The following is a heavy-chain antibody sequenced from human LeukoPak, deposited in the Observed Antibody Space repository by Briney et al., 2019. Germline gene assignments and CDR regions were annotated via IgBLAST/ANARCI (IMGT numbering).Heavy chain of an antibody. CDR3: AKSSGVAVADYYFDY. Sequence: GGSLRLSCAASGFAFSTYSMNWVRQAPGKGLEWVSFISSSSSTIYYAASVKGRFTISRDNAKNSLYLQMNSLRAEDTALYYCAKSSGVAVADYYFDYWGQGTLVTVSS. D-gene: IGHD6-19*01. CDR2: ISSSSSTI. J-gene: IGHJ4*02. V-gene: IGHV3-48*01. CDR1: GFAFSTYS.